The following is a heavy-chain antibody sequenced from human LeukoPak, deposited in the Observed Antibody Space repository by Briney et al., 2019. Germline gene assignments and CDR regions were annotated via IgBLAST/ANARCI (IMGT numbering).Heavy chain of an antibody. Sequence: GGSLRLSCAASGFTFSSYEMNRVRQAPGKGLEWVSYISSSGSITYYADSVKGRFTISRDNAKNSLFLQMNSLRAEDAAVYYCATDGDILTGYYPNFLDSWGQGTRVTVSS. CDR1: GFTFSSYE. J-gene: IGHJ4*02. CDR2: ISSSGSIT. CDR3: ATDGDILTGYYPNFLDS. D-gene: IGHD3-9*01. V-gene: IGHV3-48*03.